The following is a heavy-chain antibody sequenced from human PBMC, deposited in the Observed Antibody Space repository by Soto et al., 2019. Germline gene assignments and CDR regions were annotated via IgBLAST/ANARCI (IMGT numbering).Heavy chain of an antibody. Sequence: QVQLVQSGAEVKKPGASVKVSCKASGYTFTSYAMHWVRQAPGQRREWMGWINAGNGNTKYSQKFQGRVTITRDKSASTAYMELSSLRSEDTAVYYCARGGVAGTTRAFDIWGQGTMVTVSS. J-gene: IGHJ3*02. CDR1: GYTFTSYA. V-gene: IGHV1-3*01. D-gene: IGHD1-7*01. CDR3: ARGGVAGTTRAFDI. CDR2: INAGNGNT.